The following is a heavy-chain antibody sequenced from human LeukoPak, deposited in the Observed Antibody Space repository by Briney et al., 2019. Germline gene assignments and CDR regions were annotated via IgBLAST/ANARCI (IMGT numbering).Heavy chain of an antibody. V-gene: IGHV3-9*03. CDR1: GFTFDEYA. CDR2: ISWNSYDI. D-gene: IGHD1-26*01. Sequence: PGRSLRLSCAASGFTFDEYAMHWVRQPPGKGLEWVSGISWNSYDIGYADSVKGRFTISRDNAKNSLCLQMNSLRAEDMALYYCAKGVGTSYHYHMDVWGKGTTVIVSS. CDR3: AKGVGTSYHYHMDV. J-gene: IGHJ6*03.